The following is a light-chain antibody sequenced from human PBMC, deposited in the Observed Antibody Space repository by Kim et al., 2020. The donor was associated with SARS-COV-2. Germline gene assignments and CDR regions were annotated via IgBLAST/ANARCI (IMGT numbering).Light chain of an antibody. CDR3: QQYNDWPPGDT. V-gene: IGKV3-15*01. Sequence: SAGERATLSCRARQSVSNNLAWYQQKPGQAPRLVIYGASTRATGIPARFSGSGSGTEFTLTISSLQSEDFAVYYCQQYNDWPPGDTFGQGTKLEI. J-gene: IGKJ2*01. CDR2: GAS. CDR1: QSVSNN.